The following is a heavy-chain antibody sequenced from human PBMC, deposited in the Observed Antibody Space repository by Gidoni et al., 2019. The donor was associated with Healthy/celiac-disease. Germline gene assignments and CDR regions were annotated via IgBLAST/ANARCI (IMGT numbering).Heavy chain of an antibody. CDR2: ISSSNSTI. Sequence: EVQLVESGGGWVQPGGYPRPSRAASGFTFSGYSMNWVRPAPWKGLAWVSYISSSNSTIYYADSVKGRFTISRDKAKNSMYLQMNSLRAEDTAVYYCARVGTLVDTRDFDYWGQGTLVTVSS. J-gene: IGHJ4*02. CDR3: ARVGTLVDTRDFDY. CDR1: GFTFSGYS. D-gene: IGHD5-18*01. V-gene: IGHV3-48*01.